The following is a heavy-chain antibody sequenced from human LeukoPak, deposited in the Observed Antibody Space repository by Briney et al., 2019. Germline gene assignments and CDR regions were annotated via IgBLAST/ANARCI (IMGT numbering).Heavy chain of an antibody. J-gene: IGHJ4*02. CDR2: ISGSGGNT. CDR1: GFTFSNYA. D-gene: IGHD2-8*02. V-gene: IGHV3-23*01. Sequence: GGSLRLSCAASGFTFSNYAMSWVRQAPGKGLEWVSAISGSGGNTYYADSVKGRFTISRDNSKNTLFLQMNSLRAEDTAVYYCAKVLGNYDYWGQGTLVTVSS. CDR3: AKVLGNYDY.